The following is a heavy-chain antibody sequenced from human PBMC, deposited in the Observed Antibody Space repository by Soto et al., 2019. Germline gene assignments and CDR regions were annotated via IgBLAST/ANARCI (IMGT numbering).Heavy chain of an antibody. Sequence: GGSLRLSCAASGFTFSSYWMSWVRQAPGKGLEWVANIKQDGSEKYYVDSVKGRFTISRDNAKNSLYLQMNSLRAEDTAVYYCAAPLCGGDCYSGTYYSYYMDVWGKGTTVTVSS. CDR2: IKQDGSEK. J-gene: IGHJ6*03. CDR1: GFTFSSYW. CDR3: AAPLCGGDCYSGTYYSYYMDV. V-gene: IGHV3-7*01. D-gene: IGHD2-21*01.